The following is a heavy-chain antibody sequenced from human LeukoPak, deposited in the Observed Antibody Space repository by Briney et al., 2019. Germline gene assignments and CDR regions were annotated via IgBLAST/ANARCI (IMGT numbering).Heavy chain of an antibody. J-gene: IGHJ3*02. D-gene: IGHD3-22*01. CDR2: VGHSGSA. V-gene: IGHV4-34*01. CDR1: GGSFSAYF. Sequence: SETLSLTCAVSGGSFSAYFWRWIRHPPGKGLEWIGDVGHSGSADYNPSLKSRVTISADPSKSQFSLKLTSVTAADTAVYYCATRGDYSDTSGNSYDALDIWGQGTMVTVSS. CDR3: ATRGDYSDTSGNSYDALDI.